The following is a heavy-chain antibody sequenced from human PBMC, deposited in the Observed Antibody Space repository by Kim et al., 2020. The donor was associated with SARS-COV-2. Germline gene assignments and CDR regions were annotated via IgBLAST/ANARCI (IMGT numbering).Heavy chain of an antibody. CDR1: GGSFSGYY. CDR3: AREGRQWLVRPIFYYFDY. D-gene: IGHD6-19*01. V-gene: IGHV4-34*01. J-gene: IGHJ4*02. Sequence: SETLSLTCAVYGGSFSGYYWSWIRQPPGKGLEWIGEINHSGSTNYNPSLKSRVTISVDTSKNQFSLKLSSVTAAVTAVYYCAREGRQWLVRPIFYYFDYWGQGTLVTVSS. CDR2: INHSGST.